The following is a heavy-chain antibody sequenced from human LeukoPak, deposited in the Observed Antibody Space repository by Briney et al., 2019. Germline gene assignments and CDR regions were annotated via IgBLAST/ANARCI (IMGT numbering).Heavy chain of an antibody. CDR3: ARSGRGVDSFYFYMDV. CDR2: IKHDGSEKQDGSEK. D-gene: IGHD3-10*01. Sequence: GGSLRLSCAASGFTFSSYWMTWVRQAPGKGLEWVANIKHDGSEKQDGSEKNYVDPVKGRFTISRDNAKNSLYLQMNSLRAEDTAVYYCARSGRGVDSFYFYMDVWGKGTTVTVSS. CDR1: GFTFSSYW. J-gene: IGHJ6*03. V-gene: IGHV3-7*01.